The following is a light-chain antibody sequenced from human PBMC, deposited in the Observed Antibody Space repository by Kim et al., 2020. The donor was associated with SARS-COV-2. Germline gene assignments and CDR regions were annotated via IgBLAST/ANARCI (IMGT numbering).Light chain of an antibody. J-gene: IGLJ2*01. Sequence: SSELTQDPAVSVALGQTVRITCQGDSLRSYYATWYQQKPRQAPVLVIYGRNNRPSGIPDRFSGSASGNTASLTISGAQAEDVADFYCQSRDSGGNVVFGGGTQLTVL. CDR1: SLRSYY. CDR3: QSRDSGGNVV. V-gene: IGLV3-19*01. CDR2: GRN.